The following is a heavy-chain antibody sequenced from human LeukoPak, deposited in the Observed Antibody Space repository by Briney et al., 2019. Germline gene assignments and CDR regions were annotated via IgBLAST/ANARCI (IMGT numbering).Heavy chain of an antibody. CDR2: IYPGDSDT. Sequence: GEFLKISCKGAGYIFGNYWIAWVRQMPGKGLESMGIIYPGDSDTRYSPSFQGQVTFSADKSISTAYLQWSSLKASDTAMYYCARLSDGYNDFWGQGTLVTVSS. J-gene: IGHJ4*02. CDR1: GYIFGNYW. D-gene: IGHD5-24*01. CDR3: ARLSDGYNDF. V-gene: IGHV5-51*01.